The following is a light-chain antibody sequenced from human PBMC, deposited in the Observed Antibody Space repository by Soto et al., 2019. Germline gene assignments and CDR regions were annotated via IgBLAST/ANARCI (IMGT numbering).Light chain of an antibody. Sequence: DIVLTQSPGTLCLSPGERATLSCRASQSVSSSYLAWYQQKPGQAPRLLIYGASSRATGIPARFSGSGRGSGTDFTLTISSLQPEDFAVYYCQQDYNLPITFGQGTRREIK. V-gene: IGKV3D-7*01. CDR1: QSVSSSY. CDR3: QQDYNLPIT. J-gene: IGKJ5*01. CDR2: GAS.